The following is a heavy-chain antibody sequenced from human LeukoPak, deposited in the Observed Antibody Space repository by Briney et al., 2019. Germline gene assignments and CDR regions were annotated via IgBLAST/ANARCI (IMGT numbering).Heavy chain of an antibody. V-gene: IGHV3-7*01. CDR1: GFTFSSYW. Sequence: GGSLRLSCAASGFTFSSYWMSWVRQAPGKGLEWVAHIKQDGSEKYYVDSVKGRFTISRDNAKNSLYLQMNSLRAEDTAVYYCARDGGFPDYYYYYMDVWGKGATVTVSS. CDR2: IKQDGSEK. D-gene: IGHD2-15*01. CDR3: ARDGGFPDYYYYYMDV. J-gene: IGHJ6*03.